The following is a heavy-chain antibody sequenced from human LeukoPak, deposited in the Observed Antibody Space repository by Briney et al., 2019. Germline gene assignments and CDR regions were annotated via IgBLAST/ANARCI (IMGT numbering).Heavy chain of an antibody. CDR2: ISAYNGNT. D-gene: IGHD3-10*01. J-gene: IGHJ4*02. CDR3: ARGDYYGSGTYYKKTVDY. V-gene: IGHV1-18*04. Sequence: ASVKVSCRASGYTFTDYHIHWVRQAPGQGLEWMGWISAYNGNTNYAQKLQGRVTMTTDTSTSTAYMELRSLRSDDTAVYYCARGDYYGSGTYYKKTVDYWGQGTLVTVSS. CDR1: GYTFTDYH.